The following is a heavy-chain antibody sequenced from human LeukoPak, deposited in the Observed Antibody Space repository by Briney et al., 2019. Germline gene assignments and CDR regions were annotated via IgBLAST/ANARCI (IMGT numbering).Heavy chain of an antibody. V-gene: IGHV3-74*01. Sequence: PGGSLRLSCVASGFSFRNYAMRWVRQAPGKGLVWVSDINSDGTITHYADSVKGRFTVSRDNAQDTLYLQMNSLRAEDTAVYYCARGTALQDYWGQGTLVTVSS. D-gene: IGHD2-2*02. CDR3: ARGTALQDY. CDR1: GFSFRNYA. CDR2: INSDGTIT. J-gene: IGHJ4*02.